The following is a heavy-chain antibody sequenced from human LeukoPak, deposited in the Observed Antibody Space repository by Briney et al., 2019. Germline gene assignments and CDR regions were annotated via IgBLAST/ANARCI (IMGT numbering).Heavy chain of an antibody. D-gene: IGHD2-15*01. CDR1: GGSISNYY. Sequence: PSETLSLTCTVSGGSISNYYWSWIRQPAGKGLEWIGRISASGNTNYNPSLKSRVTMSVDTSMNLFALKLSSVTAADTAVYYCARYYCGSSRLHFDYWGQGTLVTVSS. J-gene: IGHJ4*02. V-gene: IGHV4-4*07. CDR2: ISASGNT. CDR3: ARYYCGSSRLHFDY.